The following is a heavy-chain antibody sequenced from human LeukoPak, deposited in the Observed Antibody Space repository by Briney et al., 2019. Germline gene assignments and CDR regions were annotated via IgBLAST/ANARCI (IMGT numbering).Heavy chain of an antibody. CDR1: GFTFSSYW. J-gene: IGHJ4*02. CDR2: IKQDGSEK. V-gene: IGHV3-7*01. CDR3: ASERGLQGGDTYGYFDY. D-gene: IGHD5-18*01. Sequence: GGSLRLSCAASGFTFSSYWMSWVRQAPGKGLQWVANIKQDGSEKYYVDSVKGRFTITRDNAKNSLYLQMTSLRAEDTAVYYCASERGLQGGDTYGYFDYWGQGTLVTVSS.